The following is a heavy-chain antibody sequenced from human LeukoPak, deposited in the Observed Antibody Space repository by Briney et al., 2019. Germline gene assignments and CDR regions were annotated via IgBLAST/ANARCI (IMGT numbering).Heavy chain of an antibody. J-gene: IGHJ3*02. CDR1: GFTFSTYG. V-gene: IGHV3-23*01. Sequence: GGSLRLSCAASGFTFSTYGMNWVRQAPGKGLEWVSGISGSGGSTYYADSVKGRFTTSRDNSKNTLYLQMNSLRAEDTAVYYCAKDLFRGYYDSSGYAFDIWGQGTMVTVSS. D-gene: IGHD3-22*01. CDR2: ISGSGGST. CDR3: AKDLFRGYYDSSGYAFDI.